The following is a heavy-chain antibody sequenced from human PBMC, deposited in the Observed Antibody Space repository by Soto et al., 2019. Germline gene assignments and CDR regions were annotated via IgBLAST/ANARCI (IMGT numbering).Heavy chain of an antibody. CDR3: ERDQRFCRDSTCSRGG. D-gene: IGHD3-10*01. J-gene: IGHJ4*02. V-gene: IGHV1-3*01. Sequence: QVQLVQSGAEVKKPGSSVKLSCTASGYTFTSYAVHWVRQVPGQRLERVGWINPGKGYTKYSQNFQGKVTLTRDTCASTAYMELSRLRSEDTGVYFCERDQRFCRDSTCSRGGWGQGTLVTVSS. CDR2: INPGKGYT. CDR1: GYTFTSYA.